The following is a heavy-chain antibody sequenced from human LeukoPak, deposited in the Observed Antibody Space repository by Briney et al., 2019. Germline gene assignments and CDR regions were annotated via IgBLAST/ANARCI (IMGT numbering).Heavy chain of an antibody. CDR3: QNGDIKDY. D-gene: IGHD4-17*01. Sequence: PGRSLRLSCAASGFTFSSYAMHWVRQAPGKGLEWVAVISYDGSNKYYADSVKGRFTISRDNSKNTLYLQMNSLRAEDTAVYYCQNGDIKDYWGQGTLVTVSS. J-gene: IGHJ4*02. V-gene: IGHV3-30-3*01. CDR1: GFTFSSYA. CDR2: ISYDGSNK.